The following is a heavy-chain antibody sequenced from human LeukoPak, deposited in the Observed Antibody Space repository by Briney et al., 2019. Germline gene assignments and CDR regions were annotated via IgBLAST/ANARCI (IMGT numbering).Heavy chain of an antibody. V-gene: IGHV1-8*01. D-gene: IGHD2-15*01. CDR1: GYTFTSYD. Sequence: ASVKVSCKASGYTFTSYDINWVRQATGQGLEWMGWMNPNSGNTGYAQKFQGRVTMTRSTSISTAYMELSSLRSEDTAVYYCAREGCSGGSCYSWTDGDGKDPWGQGTLVTVSS. CDR2: MNPNSGNT. CDR3: AREGCSGGSCYSWTDGDGKDP. J-gene: IGHJ5*02.